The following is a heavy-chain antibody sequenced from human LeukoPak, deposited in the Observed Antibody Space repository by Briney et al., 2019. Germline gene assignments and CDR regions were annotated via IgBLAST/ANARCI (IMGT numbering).Heavy chain of an antibody. J-gene: IGHJ6*02. V-gene: IGHV1-18*01. CDR3: ARDTYYYDSSGYASVYGMDV. Sequence: ASVKVSCKASGYTFTSYGISWVRQAPGQGLEWMGWISAYNGNTNYAQKLQGRVTMTTDTSTSTAYMELRSLRSDDTAVYYCARDTYYYDSSGYASVYGMDVWGQGTTVTVSS. CDR1: GYTFTSYG. D-gene: IGHD3-22*01. CDR2: ISAYNGNT.